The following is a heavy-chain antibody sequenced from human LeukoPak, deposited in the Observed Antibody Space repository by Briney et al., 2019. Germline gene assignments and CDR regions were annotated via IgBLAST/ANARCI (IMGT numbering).Heavy chain of an antibody. V-gene: IGHV4-31*03. CDR3: ARVVYYYDSSGYYLYAFDI. CDR2: IYYSGST. J-gene: IGHJ3*02. Sequence: PSETLSLTCTVSDGSISSSSYYWGWIRQHQGKGLEWIGYIYYSGSTYYNPSLKSRVTISVDTSKNQFSLKLSSVTAADTAVYYCARVVYYYDSSGYYLYAFDIWGQGTMVTVSS. CDR1: DGSISSSSYY. D-gene: IGHD3-22*01.